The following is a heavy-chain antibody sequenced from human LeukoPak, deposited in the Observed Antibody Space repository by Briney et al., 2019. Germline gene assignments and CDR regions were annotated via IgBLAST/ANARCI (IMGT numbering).Heavy chain of an antibody. J-gene: IGHJ3*02. CDR1: GGSISSYS. D-gene: IGHD6-6*01. Sequence: SETLSLTCPVSGGSISSYSWSWIRQPPGKGLQWIGYLYESGTTNYKASLKSRVTMSVDTSKNHFSLRLTSVTAADTAVYYCATQELVPTALNAFDIWGQGTLVTVSS. CDR3: ATQELVPTALNAFDI. CDR2: LYESGTT. V-gene: IGHV4-59*08.